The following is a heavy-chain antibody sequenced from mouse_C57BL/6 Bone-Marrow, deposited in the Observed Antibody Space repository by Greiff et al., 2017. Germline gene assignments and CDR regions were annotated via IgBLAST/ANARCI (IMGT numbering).Heavy chain of an antibody. Sequence: EVKLMESGGGLVQPGGSLKLSCAASGFTFSDYYMYWVRQTPEKRLEWVAYISNGGGSTYYPDTVQGRFTISRDNAKNTLYLQMSRLKSEDTAMYYCARLSITRYFDVWGTGTTVTVSS. J-gene: IGHJ1*03. V-gene: IGHV5-12*01. CDR3: ARLSITRYFDV. CDR2: ISNGGGST. CDR1: GFTFSDYY. D-gene: IGHD2-4*01.